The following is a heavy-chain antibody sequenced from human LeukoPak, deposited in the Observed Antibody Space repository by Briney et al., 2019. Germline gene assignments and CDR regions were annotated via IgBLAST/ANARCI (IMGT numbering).Heavy chain of an antibody. V-gene: IGHV4-59*01. Sequence: SETLSLTCTVSGGSISSYYWSWIRQPPGKGLEWIGYIYYSGSTNYNPSLKSRVTISVDTSKNQFSLKLSSVTAADTAVYYCARFDRTRGDYRGQGTLVTVSS. CDR1: GGSISSYY. CDR3: ARFDRTRGDY. CDR2: IYYSGST. J-gene: IGHJ4*02. D-gene: IGHD5-24*01.